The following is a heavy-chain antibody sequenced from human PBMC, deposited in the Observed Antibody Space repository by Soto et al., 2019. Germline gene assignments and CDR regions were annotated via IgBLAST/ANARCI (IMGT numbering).Heavy chain of an antibody. CDR3: AKGRASDCPGCTQDY. D-gene: IGHD2-21*02. CDR1: AFTFSSYA. Sequence: EVQLLESGGGLAQPGGSLRLSCAASAFTFSSYAMSWVRQAPGKGLEWVSAVSGSGDSTYYADSVKGRFTISRDNSKNTLYLQMNSPRAEDTGVYYCAKGRASDCPGCTQDYWGQGTLVTVSS. J-gene: IGHJ4*02. CDR2: VSGSGDST. V-gene: IGHV3-23*01.